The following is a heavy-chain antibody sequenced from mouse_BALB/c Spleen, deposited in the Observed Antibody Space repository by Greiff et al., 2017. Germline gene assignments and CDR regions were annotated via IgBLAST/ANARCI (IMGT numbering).Heavy chain of an antibody. CDR1: GFTFSSYA. D-gene: IGHD1-1*01. CDR3: ARGQNYDSLDY. J-gene: IGHJ2*01. Sequence: EVMLVESGGGLVKPGGSLKLSCAASGFTFSSYAMSWVRQTPEKRLEWVASISSGGSTYYPDSVKGRFTISRDNARNILYLQMSSLRSEDTAMYYCARGQNYDSLDYWGQGTTLTVSS. CDR2: ISSGGST. V-gene: IGHV5-6-5*01.